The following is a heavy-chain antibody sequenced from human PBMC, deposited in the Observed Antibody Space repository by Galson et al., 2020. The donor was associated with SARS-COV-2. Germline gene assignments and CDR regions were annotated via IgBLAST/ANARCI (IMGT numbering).Heavy chain of an antibody. D-gene: IGHD4-4*01. V-gene: IGHV1-46*04. J-gene: IGHJ6*02. CDR3: ARGHDYSNYKYGMDV. CDR2: INPSGGST. Sequence: ASVKVSCKASGYSFTSYYIHWVRQAPRQGLEWMGIINPSGGSTVYAQKLQGRVTMTRDTSTRTFYMELSSLRSDDTAVYFCARGHDYSNYKYGMDVWGQGTTVAVSS. CDR1: GYSFTSYY.